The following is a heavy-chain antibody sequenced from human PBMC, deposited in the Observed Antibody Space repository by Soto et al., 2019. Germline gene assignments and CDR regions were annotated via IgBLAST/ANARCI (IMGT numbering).Heavy chain of an antibody. J-gene: IGHJ5*02. Sequence: SETLSLTCTVSGGSISSYYWSWIRQPAGKGLEWIGRIYTSGSTNYNPSLKSRVTMSVDTSKNQFSLKLSSVTAADTAVYYCARGFVRGSYYYGSGSKNWFDPWSQGTLVTVSS. CDR3: ARGFVRGSYYYGSGSKNWFDP. CDR2: IYTSGST. V-gene: IGHV4-4*07. D-gene: IGHD3-10*01. CDR1: GGSISSYY.